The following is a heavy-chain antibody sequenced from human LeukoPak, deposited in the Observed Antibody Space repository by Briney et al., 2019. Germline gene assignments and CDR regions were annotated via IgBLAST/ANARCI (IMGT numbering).Heavy chain of an antibody. CDR2: INPGGDNT. Sequence: ASVKVSCEASGYTFTNYYIQWVRQAPGQGLEWMGIINPGGDNTDYAQKFQGRVTMTRDMSTSTGYMELSSLRSEDTAVYYCGRERGAVSDYWGQGTLVTVSS. J-gene: IGHJ4*02. CDR1: GYTFTNYY. D-gene: IGHD5/OR15-5a*01. V-gene: IGHV1-46*01. CDR3: GRERGAVSDY.